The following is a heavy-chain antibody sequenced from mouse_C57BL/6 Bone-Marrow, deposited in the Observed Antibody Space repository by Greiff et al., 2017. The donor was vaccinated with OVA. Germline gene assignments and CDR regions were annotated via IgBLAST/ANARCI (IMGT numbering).Heavy chain of an antibody. CDR3: TRGYSSYYAMDY. J-gene: IGHJ4*01. CDR1: GYTFTDYE. CDR2: IDPETGGT. Sequence: VQLQPSWAELVRPGASVTLSCKASGYTFTDYEMHWVKQTPVHGLEWIGAIDPETGGTAYNQKFKGKAILTADKSSSTAYMELRSLTSEDSAVYYCTRGYSSYYAMDYWGQGTSVTVSS. D-gene: IGHD2-5*01. V-gene: IGHV1-15*01.